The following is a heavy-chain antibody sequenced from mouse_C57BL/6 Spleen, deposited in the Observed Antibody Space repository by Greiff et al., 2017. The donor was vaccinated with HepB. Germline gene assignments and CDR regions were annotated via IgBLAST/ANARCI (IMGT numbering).Heavy chain of an antibody. Sequence: QVQLKESGAELVKPGASVKLSCKASGYTFTEYTIHWVKQRSGQGLEWIGWFYPGSGSIKYNEKFKDKATLTADKSSSTVYMVLSRLTSEDAAVYFCARHERAYYAMDYWGQGTSVTVSS. CDR1: GYTFTEYT. CDR3: ARHERAYYAMDY. V-gene: IGHV1-62-2*01. CDR2: FYPGSGSI. J-gene: IGHJ4*01. D-gene: IGHD3-3*01.